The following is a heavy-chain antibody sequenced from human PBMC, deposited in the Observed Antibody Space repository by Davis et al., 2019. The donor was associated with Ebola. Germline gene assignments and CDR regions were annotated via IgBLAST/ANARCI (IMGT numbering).Heavy chain of an antibody. V-gene: IGHV3-30-3*01. CDR3: AREEVVAATPGGPYYYYYGMDV. J-gene: IGHJ6*02. D-gene: IGHD2-15*01. CDR2: ISYDGSNK. CDR1: GFTFSSYA. Sequence: GESLKISCAASGFTFSSYAMHWVRQAPGKGLEWVAVISYDGSNKYYADSVKGRFTISRDNSKNTLYLQMNSLRAEDTAVYYCAREEVVAATPGGPYYYYYGMDVWGQGTTVTVSS.